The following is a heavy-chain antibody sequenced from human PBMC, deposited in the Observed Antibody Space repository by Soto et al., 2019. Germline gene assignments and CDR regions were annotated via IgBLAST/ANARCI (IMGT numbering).Heavy chain of an antibody. CDR3: VRSRCVGSYLGYFDS. CDR1: GFSFSSYE. J-gene: IGHJ4*02. Sequence: EEQLVESGGALVQPGGSLRLSCAGSGFSFSSYEMNWVRQAPGKGLEWLSFVSSSGSAMYHTDSVKGRFTISRDNGKNSLYLQMDSLRAEDTAVYYCVRSRCVGSYLGYFDSWGQGTLVTVSS. D-gene: IGHD1-26*01. CDR2: VSSSGSAM. V-gene: IGHV3-48*03.